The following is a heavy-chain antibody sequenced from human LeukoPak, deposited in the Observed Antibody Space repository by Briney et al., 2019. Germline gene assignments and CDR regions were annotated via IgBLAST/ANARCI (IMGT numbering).Heavy chain of an antibody. J-gene: IGHJ4*02. V-gene: IGHV4-34*01. D-gene: IGHD3-10*01. CDR3: ARGPAMVRGVIADY. CDR2: INHSGST. CDR1: GGSISSYY. Sequence: SETLSLTCTVSGGSISSYYWSWIRQPPGKGLEWIGEINHSGSTNYNPSLKSRVTISVDTSKNQFSLKLSSVTAADTAVYYCARGPAMVRGVIADYWGQGTLVTVSS.